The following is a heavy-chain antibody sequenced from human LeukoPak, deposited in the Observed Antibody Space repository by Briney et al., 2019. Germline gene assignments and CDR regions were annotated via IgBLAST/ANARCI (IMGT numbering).Heavy chain of an antibody. J-gene: IGHJ4*02. D-gene: IGHD3-16*01. Sequence: GGSLRLSCAASGFTFGSYWMHWVRQAPGKGLVWVSRINSDGSITSYADSVKGRFTISRDNAKNTLYLQMNSLRAEDTAVYYCARDSNYDYVWGTTDYWGQGTLVTVSS. CDR2: INSDGSIT. V-gene: IGHV3-74*01. CDR3: ARDSNYDYVWGTTDY. CDR1: GFTFGSYW.